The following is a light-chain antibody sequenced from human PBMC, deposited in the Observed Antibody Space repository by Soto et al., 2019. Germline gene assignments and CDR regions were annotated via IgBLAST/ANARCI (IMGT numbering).Light chain of an antibody. V-gene: IGLV2-14*01. CDR3: SSYTSRSTRV. CDR2: EVS. Sequence: QSVLTQPASVSGSPGQSITISCTGTSSDVGGYNYVSWYQQHPGKAPKLMIYEVSNRPSGVSNRFSGSKSGNTASLTISGLQAGDEADYYCSSYTSRSTRVFGTGTKVTVL. CDR1: SSDVGGYNY. J-gene: IGLJ1*01.